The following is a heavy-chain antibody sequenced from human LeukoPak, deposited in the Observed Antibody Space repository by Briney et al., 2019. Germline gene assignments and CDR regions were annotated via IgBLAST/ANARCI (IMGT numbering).Heavy chain of an antibody. CDR2: ISGSGGST. Sequence: GGSLRLSCAASGFTFSSYAMSWVRQAPGKGLEWVSAISGSGGSTYYADSVKGRFTISRDNSKNSLYLQMNSLRAEDTAVYYCARESEAPGNYYGMDVWGQGTTVTVSS. D-gene: IGHD1-14*01. V-gene: IGHV3-23*01. J-gene: IGHJ6*02. CDR1: GFTFSSYA. CDR3: ARESEAPGNYYGMDV.